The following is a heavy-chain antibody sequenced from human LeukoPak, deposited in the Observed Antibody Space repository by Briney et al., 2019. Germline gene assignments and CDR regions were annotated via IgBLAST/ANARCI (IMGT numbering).Heavy chain of an antibody. V-gene: IGHV1-2*02. Sequence: EASVKVSCKASGYSFTGYYIHWVRQAPGQGLEWMGWINPNSGGTNYAQKFQGRVTMTEDTSTDTAYMELSSLRSEDTAVYYCATRALCGGDCYLYWYFDLWGRGTLVTVSS. CDR1: GYSFTGYY. CDR3: ATRALCGGDCYLYWYFDL. D-gene: IGHD2-21*01. J-gene: IGHJ2*01. CDR2: INPNSGGT.